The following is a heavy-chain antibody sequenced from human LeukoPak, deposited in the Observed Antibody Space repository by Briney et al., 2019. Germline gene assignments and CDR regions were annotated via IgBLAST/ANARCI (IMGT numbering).Heavy chain of an antibody. CDR3: ARIVVVVAANWFDP. CDR2: IYYSGST. V-gene: IGHV4-39*01. Sequence: SETLSLTCTVSGGSISSSSYYWGWIRQPPGKGLEWIGSIYYSGSTYYNPSLKSRVTISVDTSKNQFSLKLSSVTAADTAVYYCARIVVVVAANWFDPWGQGTLVTVSS. D-gene: IGHD2-15*01. CDR1: GGSISSSSYY. J-gene: IGHJ5*02.